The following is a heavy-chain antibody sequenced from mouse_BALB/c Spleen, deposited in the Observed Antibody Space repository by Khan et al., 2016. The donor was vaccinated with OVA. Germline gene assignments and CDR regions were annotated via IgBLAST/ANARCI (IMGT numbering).Heavy chain of an antibody. CDR2: ISSGGDYI. J-gene: IGHJ3*01. V-gene: IGHV5-9-3*01. Sequence: EVELVESGGDLVKPGGSLKLSCSASGFTFSTYAMSWVRQTPEKRLEWVATISSGGDYIYYPDSVKGRFPISRDNAKNTLYLQLSSLRSDDTAMYYCARHNYGPFAYWGQGTLVTVSA. CDR3: ARHNYGPFAY. D-gene: IGHD1-1*01. CDR1: GFTFSTYA.